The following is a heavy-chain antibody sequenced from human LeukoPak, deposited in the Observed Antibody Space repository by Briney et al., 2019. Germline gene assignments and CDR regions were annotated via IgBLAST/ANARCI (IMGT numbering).Heavy chain of an antibody. CDR2: IRHDGSYQ. Sequence: PGGSLRLSCAASRFTFSSYGMHWVRQTPGKGPEWVAFIRHDGSYQQYADSVKGRFTVSRDNSKDTVYLQMNSLRTEDTAVYYCAKNRDSSDYPRDFDYWGQGTLVTVSS. D-gene: IGHD6-19*01. CDR3: AKNRDSSDYPRDFDY. CDR1: RFTFSSYG. J-gene: IGHJ4*02. V-gene: IGHV3-30*02.